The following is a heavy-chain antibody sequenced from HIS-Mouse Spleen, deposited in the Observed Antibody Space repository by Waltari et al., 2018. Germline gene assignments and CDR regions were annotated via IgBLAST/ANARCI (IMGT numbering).Heavy chain of an antibody. J-gene: IGHJ2*01. D-gene: IGHD6-13*01. V-gene: IGHV3-74*01. CDR3: ARDRIAAAANWYFDL. CDR2: INSDGSST. Sequence: GLVWVSRINSDGSSTSYADSVKGRFTISRDNAKNTLYLQMNSLRAEDTAVYYCARDRIAAAANWYFDLWGRGTLVTVSS.